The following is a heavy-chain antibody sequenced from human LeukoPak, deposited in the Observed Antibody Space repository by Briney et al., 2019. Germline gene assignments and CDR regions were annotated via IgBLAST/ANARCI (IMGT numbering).Heavy chain of an antibody. V-gene: IGHV3-23*01. CDR2: ISGIGVRT. CDR3: AKDPWDGSYGSFDY. J-gene: IGHJ4*02. CDR1: GSTLTSYA. Sequence: PGGSLRLSCAASGSTLTSYAMTWVRQAPGKGLEWVSVISGIGVRTSYADSVKGRFTLSREKSKNTQYLQMNSLRAEDTAVYYCAKDPWDGSYGSFDYWGRGPLATVS. D-gene: IGHD1-26*01.